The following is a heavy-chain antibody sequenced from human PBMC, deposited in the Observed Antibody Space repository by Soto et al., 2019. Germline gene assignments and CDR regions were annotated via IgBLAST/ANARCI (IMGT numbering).Heavy chain of an antibody. V-gene: IGHV1-58*01. CDR2: IVVGSGNT. CDR3: AADNDFWSGHYSFDY. Sequence: SVKVSCKASGFTFSSSAVQWVRQARGQRLEWIGWIVVGSGNTNYAQKFQERVTITRDMSTSTAYMELTSLRSEDTAVYYCAADNDFWSGHYSFDYWGQGTLVPSPQ. J-gene: IGHJ4*02. D-gene: IGHD3-3*01. CDR1: GFTFSSSA.